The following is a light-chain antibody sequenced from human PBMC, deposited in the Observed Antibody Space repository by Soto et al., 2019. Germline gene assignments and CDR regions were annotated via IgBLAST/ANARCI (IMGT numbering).Light chain of an antibody. CDR2: AAS. V-gene: IGKV1-27*01. CDR3: QKYNSAPLT. Sequence: DIQMTQSPSSLSASVGDRVTITCRASQGIRNYLAWYQQRPGKVPTLLIYAASTLQSGVPSRFSGSGSGTHFTLTISSLQPEDVATYYCQKYNSAPLTFGQGTDWRLN. J-gene: IGKJ5*01. CDR1: QGIRNY.